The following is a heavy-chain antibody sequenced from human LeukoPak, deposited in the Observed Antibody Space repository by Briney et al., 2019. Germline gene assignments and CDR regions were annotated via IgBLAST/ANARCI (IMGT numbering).Heavy chain of an antibody. V-gene: IGHV3-74*01. CDR1: GFTFSNYW. CDR2: INSDGSST. Sequence: GGSLRLSCAACGFTFSNYWIHWVRQAPGKGLVWVSRINSDGSSTNYADSVKGRFTISRDNAKNTLYLQMNSLRAEDTAVYYCARDLLATSYYYYYMDVWGKGTTVTVSS. D-gene: IGHD5-12*01. CDR3: ARDLLATSYYYYYMDV. J-gene: IGHJ6*03.